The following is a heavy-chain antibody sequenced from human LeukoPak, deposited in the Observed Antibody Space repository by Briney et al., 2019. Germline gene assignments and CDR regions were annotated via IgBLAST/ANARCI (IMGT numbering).Heavy chain of an antibody. CDR3: AKEDRRITIFGVVTNWFDP. Sequence: GGSLRLSCAASGFTFSSYAMSWVRQAPGKGLEWVSAISRSGGSTYYADSVKGRFTISRDNSKNTLYLQMNSLRAEDTAVYYCAKEDRRITIFGVVTNWFDPWGQGTLVTVSS. D-gene: IGHD3-3*01. CDR1: GFTFSSYA. CDR2: ISRSGGST. J-gene: IGHJ5*02. V-gene: IGHV3-23*01.